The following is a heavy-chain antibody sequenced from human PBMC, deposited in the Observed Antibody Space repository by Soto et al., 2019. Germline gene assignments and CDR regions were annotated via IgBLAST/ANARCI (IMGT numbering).Heavy chain of an antibody. CDR3: AKDMGSGGSYNYDAFDI. D-gene: IGHD2-15*01. V-gene: IGHV3-9*01. CDR1: GFTFDDYA. J-gene: IGHJ3*02. Sequence: GGSLRLSCAASGFTFDDYAMHWVRQAPGKGLEWVSGISWNSGSIGYADSVKGRFTISRDNAKNSLYLQMNSLRAEDTALYYCAKDMGSGGSYNYDAFDIWGQGTMVPASS. CDR2: ISWNSGSI.